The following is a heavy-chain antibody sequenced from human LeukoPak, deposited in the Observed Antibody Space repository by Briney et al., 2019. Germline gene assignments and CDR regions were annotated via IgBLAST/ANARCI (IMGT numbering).Heavy chain of an antibody. CDR1: GFTFSSYA. J-gene: IGHJ4*02. CDR3: AKDRGIAARPSNFDY. CDR2: ISGSGGST. V-gene: IGHV3-23*01. Sequence: GGSLSLSCAASGFTFSSYAMSWVRQAPGKGLEWVSAISGSGGSTYYADSVKGRFTISRDNSKNTLYLQMNSVRAEDTAVYYCAKDRGIAARPSNFDYWGQGNLVTVSS. D-gene: IGHD6-6*01.